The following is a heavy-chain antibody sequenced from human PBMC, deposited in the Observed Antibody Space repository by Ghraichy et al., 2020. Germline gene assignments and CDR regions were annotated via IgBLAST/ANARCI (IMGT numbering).Heavy chain of an antibody. Sequence: SETLSLTCAVHGESFNGYYWTWIRQPPGKGLEWIGEITHTGSTNYNPSLNRPVTISLDTSKNQFSLKLTSVTAADTAVYYCARGRTWAYYFDYWGQGTLVTVSS. CDR3: ARGRTWAYYFDY. CDR1: GESFNGYY. J-gene: IGHJ4*02. CDR2: ITHTGST. V-gene: IGHV4-34*01. D-gene: IGHD1-14*01.